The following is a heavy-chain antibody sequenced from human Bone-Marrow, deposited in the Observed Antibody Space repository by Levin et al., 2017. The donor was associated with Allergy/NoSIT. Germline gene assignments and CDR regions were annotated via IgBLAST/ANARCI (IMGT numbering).Heavy chain of an antibody. CDR1: GFIFSNYA. D-gene: IGHD3-22*01. Sequence: PGGSLRLSCAASGFIFSNYAMNWARQAPGKGLEWVSQISGSGGNTHYADSVKGRFTFSRDNSKNTLYLQMNSLRAEDTAVYYCAGYDTSAYHSPFDYWGQGTLVTVSS. CDR3: AGYDTSAYHSPFDY. J-gene: IGHJ4*02. V-gene: IGHV3-23*01. CDR2: ISGSGGNT.